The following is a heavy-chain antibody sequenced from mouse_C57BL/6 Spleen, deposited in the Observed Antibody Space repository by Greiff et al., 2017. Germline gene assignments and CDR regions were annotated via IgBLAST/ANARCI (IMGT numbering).Heavy chain of an antibody. CDR2: INPSTGGT. CDR3: AISTVVADYAMDY. Sequence: EVQLQQSGPELVKPGASVTISCKASGYSFTGYYMNWVKQSPEKSLEWIGEINPSTGGTTYNQKFKAKATLTVDKSSSTAYMQLKSLTSEDSAVYYCAISTVVADYAMDYWGQGTSVTVSS. V-gene: IGHV1-42*01. D-gene: IGHD1-1*01. J-gene: IGHJ4*01. CDR1: GYSFTGYY.